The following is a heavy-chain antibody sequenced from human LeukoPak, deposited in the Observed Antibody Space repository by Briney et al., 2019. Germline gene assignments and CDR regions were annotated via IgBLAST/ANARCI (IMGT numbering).Heavy chain of an antibody. CDR3: AREGRPFYYYYMDV. J-gene: IGHJ6*03. D-gene: IGHD3-10*01. V-gene: IGHV1-18*01. CDR1: GYTFTSYG. Sequence: ASVKVSCKASGYTFTSYGISWVRQAPGQGLEWMGWISAYNANTNYAQKFQDRVTLTTDTSTSTAYMELRSLRSDDTAVYYCAREGRPFYYYYMDVWGKGTTVTISS. CDR2: ISAYNANT.